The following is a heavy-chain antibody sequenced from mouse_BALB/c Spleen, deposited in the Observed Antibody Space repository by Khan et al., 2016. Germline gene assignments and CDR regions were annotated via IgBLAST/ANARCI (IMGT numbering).Heavy chain of an antibody. CDR3: ARFYYGSSYYYAMDY. Sequence: EVQLQESGPGLVKPSQSLSLTCTVTGYSITSDYAWNWIRQFPGNKLEWMGYISYSGSTSYNPSLKSRISITRDTSKNQFFLQLNSVTTEDTATYYCARFYYGSSYYYAMDYWCQGTSVTVSS. V-gene: IGHV3-2*02. CDR1: GYSITSDYA. J-gene: IGHJ4*01. CDR2: ISYSGST. D-gene: IGHD1-1*01.